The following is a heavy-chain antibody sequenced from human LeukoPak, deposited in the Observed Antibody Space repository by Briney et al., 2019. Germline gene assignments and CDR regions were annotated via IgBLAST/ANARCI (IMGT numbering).Heavy chain of an antibody. CDR1: ALNFSGSA. CDR2: IRSKTHSYAT. Sequence: GGSLRLSCAASALNFSGSAIHWDRQASGKGLEWVGRIRSKTHSYATTYAASLKGRFTISRDDSKNTTYLQLSSLKPDDTAVYYCTRRSIASTRTDDYWGQGTLVTVSS. J-gene: IGHJ4*02. V-gene: IGHV3-73*01. D-gene: IGHD6-13*01. CDR3: TRRSIASTRTDDY.